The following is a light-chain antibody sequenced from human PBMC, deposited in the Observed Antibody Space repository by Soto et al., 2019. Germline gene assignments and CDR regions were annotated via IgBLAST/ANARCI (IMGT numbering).Light chain of an antibody. Sequence: DIQMTQSPSTLSAFVGDRVTITCRASQSISSWLAWYQQKPGKAPNLLIYKASSLESGVPSRFSGSGSGTEFTLTISSLQPDDVATYYCQEYSSYSSWTFDQGTKVEIK. CDR2: KAS. CDR1: QSISSW. J-gene: IGKJ1*01. CDR3: QEYSSYSSWT. V-gene: IGKV1-5*03.